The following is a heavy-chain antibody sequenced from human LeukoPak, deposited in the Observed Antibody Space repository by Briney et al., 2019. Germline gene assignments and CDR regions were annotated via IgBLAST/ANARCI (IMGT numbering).Heavy chain of an antibody. V-gene: IGHV3-48*01. CDR1: GFTFSTYS. Sequence: PGGSLRLSCAASGFTFSTYSMNWVRQAPGKGLEWVSYISGGSSTIYYADSVKGRFTISRDNAKNSLYLQMNSLRAEDTAVYYCARRGYTSGWDYWGQGTLVTVSA. CDR3: ARRGYTSGWDY. J-gene: IGHJ4*02. D-gene: IGHD6-19*01. CDR2: ISGGSSTI.